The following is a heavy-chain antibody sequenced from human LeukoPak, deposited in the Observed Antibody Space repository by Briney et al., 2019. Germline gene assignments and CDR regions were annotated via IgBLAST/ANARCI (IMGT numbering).Heavy chain of an antibody. V-gene: IGHV3-48*02. D-gene: IGHD1-26*01. CDR1: GFTFSNYA. CDR3: ARDRLGSGSYFLAVNWFDP. J-gene: IGHJ5*02. CDR2: ISSSSSTI. Sequence: GGSLRLSCAASGFTFSNYAMSWVRQAPGKGLEWVSYISSSSSTIYYADSVKGRFTISRDNAKNSLYLQMNSLRDEDTAVYYCARDRLGSGSYFLAVNWFDPWGQGTLVTVSS.